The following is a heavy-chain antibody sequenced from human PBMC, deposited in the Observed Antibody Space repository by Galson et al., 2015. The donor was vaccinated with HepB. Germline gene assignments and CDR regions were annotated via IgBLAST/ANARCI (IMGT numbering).Heavy chain of an antibody. CDR3: ARQSSSWGYYYYGMDV. J-gene: IGHJ6*02. CDR2: INAGNGNT. CDR1: GYTFTSYA. V-gene: IGHV1-3*01. D-gene: IGHD6-13*01. Sequence: SVKVSCKASGYTFTSYAMHWVRQAPGQRLEWMGWINAGNGNTKYSQKFQGRVTITRDTSASTAYMELSSLRSEDTAVYYCARQSSSWGYYYYGMDVWGQGTTVTVSS.